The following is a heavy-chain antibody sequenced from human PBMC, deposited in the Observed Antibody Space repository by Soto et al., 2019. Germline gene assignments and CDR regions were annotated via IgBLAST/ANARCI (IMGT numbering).Heavy chain of an antibody. J-gene: IGHJ5*02. Sequence: SETLSLTCTVSGGSISSSSYYWGWIRQPPGKGLEWIGSIYYSGSNYYNPSLKSRVTISVDTSKNQFSLKLSSVTAADTAVYYCARQVAGITGTTDWFDPWGQGTPVTVDS. D-gene: IGHD1-7*01. CDR2: IYYSGSN. CDR1: GGSISSSSYY. V-gene: IGHV4-39*01. CDR3: ARQVAGITGTTDWFDP.